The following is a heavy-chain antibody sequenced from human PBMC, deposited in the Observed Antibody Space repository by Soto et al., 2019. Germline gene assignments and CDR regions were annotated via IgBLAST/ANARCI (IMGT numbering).Heavy chain of an antibody. CDR2: IYYSGST. CDR1: GGSISSSSYY. CDR3: ARGRGYCSGGSCYSRGRVNWFDP. V-gene: IGHV4-39*07. J-gene: IGHJ5*02. D-gene: IGHD2-15*01. Sequence: PSETLSLTCTVSGGSISSSSYYWGWIRQPPGKGLEWIGSIYYSGSTYYNPSLKSRVTISVDTSKNQFSLKLSSVTAADTAVYYCARGRGYCSGGSCYSRGRVNWFDPWGQGTLVTVSS.